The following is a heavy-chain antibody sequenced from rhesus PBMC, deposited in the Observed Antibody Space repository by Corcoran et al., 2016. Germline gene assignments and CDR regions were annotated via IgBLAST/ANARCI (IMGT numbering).Heavy chain of an antibody. Sequence: QLQLQESGPGLVKPSATLSVPCAVSGGSISSRYWTWIRQAPGKGLGWIGYIYGSGSATTSNPSPKGRVPLSGDPSKTQRSLKRSSVTAGDAAGYYGAGGDSGGWRGFDYGGQGVLVTVSS. V-gene: IGHV4-169*02. D-gene: IGHD6-25*01. J-gene: IGHJ4*01. CDR2: IYGSGSAT. CDR1: GGSISSRY. CDR3: AGGDSGGWRGFDY.